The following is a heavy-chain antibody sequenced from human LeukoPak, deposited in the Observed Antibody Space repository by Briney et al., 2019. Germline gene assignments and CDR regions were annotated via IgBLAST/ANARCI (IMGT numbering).Heavy chain of an antibody. CDR3: AREAAAGSNWFDP. Sequence: SETLSLTCAVSGYSISSGYYWGWIRQPPGKGLEWIGSIYHSGSTYYSPSLKSRVTISVDTSKNQFSLKLSSVTAADTAVYYCAREAAAGSNWFDPWGQGTLVTVSS. CDR2: IYHSGST. V-gene: IGHV4-38-2*02. CDR1: GYSISSGYY. J-gene: IGHJ5*02. D-gene: IGHD6-13*01.